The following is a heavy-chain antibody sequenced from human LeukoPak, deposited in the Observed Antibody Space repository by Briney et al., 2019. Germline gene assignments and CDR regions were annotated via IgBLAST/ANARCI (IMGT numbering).Heavy chain of an antibody. D-gene: IGHD5-12*01. V-gene: IGHV4-59*01. CDR1: GGSTSSDY. CDR3: ARSLAVATDFGY. J-gene: IGHJ4*02. Sequence: SETLSLTCTVSGGSTSSDYWNWIRQPPGRGLEWIGYIYYSGSTNYNPSLKSRVTISVDTSKNQFSLKLSSVTAADTAVYYCARSLAVATDFGYWGQGTLVTVSS. CDR2: IYYSGST.